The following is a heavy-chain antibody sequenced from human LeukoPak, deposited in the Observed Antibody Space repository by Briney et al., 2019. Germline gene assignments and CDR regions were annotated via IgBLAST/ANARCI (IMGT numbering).Heavy chain of an antibody. J-gene: IGHJ4*02. Sequence: GGSLRLSCAASGFTFSTYWMSWVRQAPGKGLEWVANIRPDGSEKYYVDSVKGRLTISRDNAKNSLFLQMNSLRGEDTAVYYCTRRAGIAVADTSIFDYWGQGALVTVSS. CDR1: GFTFSTYW. V-gene: IGHV3-7*01. CDR2: IRPDGSEK. CDR3: TRRAGIAVADTSIFDY. D-gene: IGHD6-19*01.